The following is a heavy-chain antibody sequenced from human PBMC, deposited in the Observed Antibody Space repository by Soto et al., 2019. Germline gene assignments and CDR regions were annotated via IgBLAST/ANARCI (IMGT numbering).Heavy chain of an antibody. J-gene: IGHJ3*02. Sequence: QVQLVESGGGVVQPGRSLRLSCAASGFTFSSYGMHWVRQAPGKGLEWVAVISYDGSNKYYADSVKGRFTISRDNSKNTLYLQMNSLRAEDTAVYYCAKAHSSGYYEGAFDIWGQGTMVTVSS. CDR1: GFTFSSYG. CDR2: ISYDGSNK. D-gene: IGHD3-22*01. CDR3: AKAHSSGYYEGAFDI. V-gene: IGHV3-30*18.